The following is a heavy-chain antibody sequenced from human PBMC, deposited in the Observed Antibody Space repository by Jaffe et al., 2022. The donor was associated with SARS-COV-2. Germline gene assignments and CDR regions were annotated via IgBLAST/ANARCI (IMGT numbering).Heavy chain of an antibody. CDR1: GYTFTSYD. J-gene: IGHJ6*02. Sequence: QVQLVQSGAEVKKPGASVKVSCKASGYTFTSYDINWVRQATGQGLEWMGWMNPNSGNTGYAQKFQGRVTMTRNTSISTAYMELSSLRSEDTAVYYCARSRFVVVPAAHLYYYGMDVWGQGTTVTVSS. D-gene: IGHD2-2*01. CDR2: MNPNSGNT. V-gene: IGHV1-8*01. CDR3: ARSRFVVVPAAHLYYYGMDV.